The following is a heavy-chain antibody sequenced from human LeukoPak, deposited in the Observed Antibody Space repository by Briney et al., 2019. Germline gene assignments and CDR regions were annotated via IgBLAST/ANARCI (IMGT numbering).Heavy chain of an antibody. CDR1: GFTFSSYS. V-gene: IGHV3-48*04. CDR2: ITSSSSTI. Sequence: GESLRLSCAASGFTFSSYSMNWVRQAPGKGLEWVSHITSSSSTIYYADSVKGRFTISRDSAKNSLYLEMNSLRAEDTAVYYCARVRSTMITRVAFDIWGQGTMVTVSS. D-gene: IGHD3-16*01. CDR3: ARVRSTMITRVAFDI. J-gene: IGHJ3*02.